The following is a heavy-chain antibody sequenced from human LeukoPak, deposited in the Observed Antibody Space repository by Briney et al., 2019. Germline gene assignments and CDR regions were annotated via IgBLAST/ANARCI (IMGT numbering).Heavy chain of an antibody. V-gene: IGHV2-5*02. CDR3: AHRICGNSYFDY. Sequence: SGPTLVKPTQTLTLTCTFSGFSLSTSGVGVGWIRQPPGKALEWLALIYWDDDKRYRPSLKRRVTITKDTSKNQVVLTMTDLDPVDTATYYCAHRICGNSYFDYWGQGTLVTVSS. J-gene: IGHJ4*02. CDR2: IYWDDDK. CDR1: GFSLSTSGVG. D-gene: IGHD1-14*01.